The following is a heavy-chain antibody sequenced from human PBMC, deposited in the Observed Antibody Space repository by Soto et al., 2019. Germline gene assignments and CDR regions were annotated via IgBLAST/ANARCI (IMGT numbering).Heavy chain of an antibody. D-gene: IGHD5-12*01. CDR1: GYTCTSYD. J-gene: IGHJ3*02. CDR3: VTSIRDGYNVAFDI. Sequence: GASVKVSCKASGYTCTSYDINWVRQATGQGLEWMGWMNPNSGNTGYAQKFQGRVTMTRNTSISTAYMELSSLRSEDTAVYYCVTSIRDGYNVAFDIWGQGTMVTV. CDR2: MNPNSGNT. V-gene: IGHV1-8*01.